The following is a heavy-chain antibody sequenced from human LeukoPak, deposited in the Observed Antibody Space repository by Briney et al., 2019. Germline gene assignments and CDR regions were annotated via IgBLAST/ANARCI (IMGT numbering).Heavy chain of an antibody. CDR3: ARYSGSYRAGWYFDL. CDR1: GGSISSSSYY. V-gene: IGHV4-39*01. Sequence: SETLSLTCTVSGGSISSSSYYWGWIRQPPGKGRGWIGSIYYSGSTYYNPSLKSRVTISVDTSKNQFSLKLSSVTAADTAVYYCARYSGSYRAGWYFDLWGRGTLVTVSS. J-gene: IGHJ2*01. D-gene: IGHD1-26*01. CDR2: IYYSGST.